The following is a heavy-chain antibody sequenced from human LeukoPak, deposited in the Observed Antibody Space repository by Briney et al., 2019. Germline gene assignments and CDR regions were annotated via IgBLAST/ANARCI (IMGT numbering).Heavy chain of an antibody. J-gene: IGHJ4*02. Sequence: SETLSLTCTVSGGSISSYYWSWIRQPPGKGLEWIGYIYYSGSTNYNPSLKSRVTISVDTSKNQFSLKLSSVTAADTAVYYCARRVAGTFGDYFDYWGQGTLVTVSS. CDR1: GGSISSYY. CDR3: ARRVAGTFGDYFDY. CDR2: IYYSGST. V-gene: IGHV4-59*01. D-gene: IGHD6-19*01.